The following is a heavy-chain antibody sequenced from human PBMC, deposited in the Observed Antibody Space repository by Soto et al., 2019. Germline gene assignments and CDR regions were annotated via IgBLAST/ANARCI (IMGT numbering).Heavy chain of an antibody. Sequence: QVQLVQSGAEVKKPGASVKVSCKASGYTFTSYGISWVRQAPGQGLEWMGWISAYNGNTNYAQKLQGRVTMTTDTSTSTAYMELRSLGFDDRAVYYCARDLGACWCRELPLIGIDVWGQGTMVT. V-gene: IGHV1-18*01. D-gene: IGHD3-10*01. J-gene: IGHJ6*02. CDR2: ISAYNGNT. CDR1: GYTFTSYG. CDR3: ARDLGACWCRELPLIGIDV.